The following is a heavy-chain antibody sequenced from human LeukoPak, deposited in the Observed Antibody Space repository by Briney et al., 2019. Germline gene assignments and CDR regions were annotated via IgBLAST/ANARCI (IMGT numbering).Heavy chain of an antibody. V-gene: IGHV3-23*01. CDR3: AKVFWFHTNWNPLKFDY. CDR2: ISGSGGST. CDR1: GFTFSSYA. Sequence: GGSLRLSCAASGFTFSSYAMRWVRQAPGKGLEWVSAISGSGGSTYYADSVKGRFTISRDNSKNTPYLQMNSLRAEDTAVYYWAKVFWFHTNWNPLKFDYWGQGTLVTVSS. J-gene: IGHJ4*02. D-gene: IGHD1-20*01.